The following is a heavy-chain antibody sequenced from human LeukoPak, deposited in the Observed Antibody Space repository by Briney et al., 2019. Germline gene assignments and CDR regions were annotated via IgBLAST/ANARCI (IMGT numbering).Heavy chain of an antibody. D-gene: IGHD3-10*01. CDR2: INPSGGSI. CDR3: ARARQPYGSGSYYSSY. Sequence: ASVKVSCKASGYTFTRYYMHWVRQAPGQGLEWMGIINPSGGSISYAQKFQGRVTMTRDTSTSTVYMELSSLGSEDTAAYYCARARQPYGSGSYYSSYWGQGTLVTVSS. J-gene: IGHJ4*02. CDR1: GYTFTRYY. V-gene: IGHV1-46*01.